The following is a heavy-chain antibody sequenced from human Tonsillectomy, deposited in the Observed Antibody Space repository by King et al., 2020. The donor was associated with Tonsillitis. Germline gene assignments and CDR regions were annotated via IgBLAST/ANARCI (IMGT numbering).Heavy chain of an antibody. V-gene: IGHV3-48*01. J-gene: IGHJ4*02. CDR3: VRGRSAGYYGIFEY. D-gene: IGHD3-22*01. CDR2: ISGSSGTI. CDR1: GFTFSSYN. Sequence: VQLVESGGGLEQPGGSLRLSCAASGFTFSSYNMNWVRQAPGKGLEWVSYISGSSGTIDYADSVKGRFTISRDNARNSLFLQMDSLRAEDTAVYYCVRGRSAGYYGIFEYWGQGMQVAVSS.